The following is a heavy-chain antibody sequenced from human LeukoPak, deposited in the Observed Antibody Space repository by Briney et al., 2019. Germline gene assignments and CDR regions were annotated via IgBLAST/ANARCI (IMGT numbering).Heavy chain of an antibody. D-gene: IGHD5-18*01. CDR2: ISYDGSNK. V-gene: IGHV3-30-3*01. J-gene: IGHJ4*02. CDR3: ARGGQGYGPPPFDY. Sequence: GGSLRLSCAASGFTFSGSAMHWVRQAPGKGLEWVAVISYDGSNKYYADSVKGRFTISRDNSKNTLYLQMNSLRAEDTAVYYCARGGQGYGPPPFDYWGQGTLVTVSS. CDR1: GFTFSGSA.